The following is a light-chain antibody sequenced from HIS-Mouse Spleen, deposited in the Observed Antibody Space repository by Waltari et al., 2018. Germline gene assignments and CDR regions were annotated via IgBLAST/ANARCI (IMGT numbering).Light chain of an antibody. V-gene: IGLV3-10*01. CDR1: ALPKKY. Sequence: SYELTQPPSVSVSPGQTARITCSGDALPKKYTYWYQQKSGQAPVLVIYEDSKRHSGIPERFSGSSSGTMATLTISGAQVEDGADYYCYSTDSSGNHRVFGGGTKLTVL. CDR3: YSTDSSGNHRV. J-gene: IGLJ2*01. CDR2: EDS.